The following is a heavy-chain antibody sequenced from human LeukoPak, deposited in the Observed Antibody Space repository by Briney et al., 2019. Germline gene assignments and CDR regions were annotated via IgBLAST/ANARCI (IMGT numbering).Heavy chain of an antibody. D-gene: IGHD1-26*01. V-gene: IGHV3-30*02. CDR2: IWYGGSNK. CDR1: GFTFSSYG. CDR3: AKVGEGDYFDY. J-gene: IGHJ4*02. Sequence: GGSLRLSCAASGFTFSSYGMHWVRQAPGKGLEWVAVIWYGGSNKYYADSVKGRFTISRDNSKNTLYLQMNSLRAEDTAVYYCAKVGEGDYFDYWGQGTLVTVSS.